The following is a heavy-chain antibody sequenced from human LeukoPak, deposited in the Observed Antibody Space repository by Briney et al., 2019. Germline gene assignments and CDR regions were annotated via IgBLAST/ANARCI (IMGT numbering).Heavy chain of an antibody. CDR1: GYTFTSYD. J-gene: IGHJ5*02. V-gene: IGHV1-69*06. Sequence: GASVKVSCKASGYTFTSYDINWVRQAPGQGLEWMGGIIPIFGTANYAQKFQGRVTITADKSTSTAYMELSSLRSEDTAVYYCARTRCSSTSCYSPNWFDPWGQGTLVTVSS. CDR3: ARTRCSSTSCYSPNWFDP. CDR2: IIPIFGTA. D-gene: IGHD2-2*01.